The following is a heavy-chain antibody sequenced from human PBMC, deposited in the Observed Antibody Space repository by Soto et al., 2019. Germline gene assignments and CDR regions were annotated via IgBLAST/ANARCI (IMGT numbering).Heavy chain of an antibody. CDR1: GFTFSTYW. V-gene: IGHV3-7*01. J-gene: IGHJ4*02. Sequence: EVQLVESGGGLVQPGGSLRLSCAASGFTFSTYWMSWVRQPPGKGLEWVANIKQDGSEIDYVDSLRGRFTLSRDNAEKSHYLQMNSLRVEDTAVYYCARIGYRSSTFDYWGQGTLVIVSP. CDR3: ARIGYRSSTFDY. D-gene: IGHD6-6*01. CDR2: IKQDGSEI.